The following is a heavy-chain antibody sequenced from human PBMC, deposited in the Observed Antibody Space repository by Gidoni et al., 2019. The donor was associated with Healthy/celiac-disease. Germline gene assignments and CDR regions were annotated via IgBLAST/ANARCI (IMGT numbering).Heavy chain of an antibody. J-gene: IGHJ6*02. Sequence: QVQLVQSGAEVKKPGASVKVSCKASGYTFTGYYMHWVRQAPGQGLEWMGWINPNRGGTNYAQKFQGWVTMTRDTSISTAYMELSRLRSDDTAVYYCARGGGLYYYDSSGNDGGDYYYGMDVWGQGTTVTVSS. D-gene: IGHD3-22*01. CDR1: GYTFTGYY. CDR2: INPNRGGT. CDR3: ARGGGLYYYDSSGNDGGDYYYGMDV. V-gene: IGHV1-2*04.